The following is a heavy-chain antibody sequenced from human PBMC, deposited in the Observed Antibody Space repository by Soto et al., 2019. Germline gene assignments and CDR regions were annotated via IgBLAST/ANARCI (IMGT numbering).Heavy chain of an antibody. Sequence: QVQLKESGPGLVNPSGTLSLTCAVSGGSINTNNWWSWVRQPPGKGLEWIGEIFHRGSTNYNPSLKSRVTISPDKSNNRSSLKLISVTAADTAVYYCVRGALRAPATFDYWGQGTPVTVSS. V-gene: IGHV4-4*02. CDR2: IFHRGST. J-gene: IGHJ4*02. CDR1: GGSINTNNW. D-gene: IGHD1-26*01. CDR3: VRGALRAPATFDY.